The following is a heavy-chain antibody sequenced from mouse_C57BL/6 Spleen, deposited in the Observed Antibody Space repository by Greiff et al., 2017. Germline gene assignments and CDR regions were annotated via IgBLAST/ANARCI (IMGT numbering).Heavy chain of an antibody. CDR3: ARAPPITTVVADY. CDR1: GYSITSGYY. D-gene: IGHD1-1*01. CDR2: ISYDGSN. V-gene: IGHV3-6*01. J-gene: IGHJ2*01. Sequence: EVKLQESGPGLVKPSQSLSLPCSVTGYSITSGYYWKWIRQFPGNKLEWMGYISYDGSNNYNPSLKNRISITRDTSKNQFFLKLNSVTTEDTATYYCARAPPITTVVADYGGQGTTRTVSS.